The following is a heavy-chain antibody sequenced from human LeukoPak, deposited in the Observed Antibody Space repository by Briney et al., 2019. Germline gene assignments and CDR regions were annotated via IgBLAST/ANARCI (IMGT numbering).Heavy chain of an antibody. CDR3: ARDPTPTYYDFWSGYRTTTPLDY. J-gene: IGHJ4*02. Sequence: GGSLRLSCLVSGVSLTSYGMHWVRQAPGKGLEYVSAISSNGGSTYYANSVKGRFTISRDNAKNSLYLQMNSLRAEDTAVYYCARDPTPTYYDFWSGYRTTTPLDYWGQGTLVTVSS. CDR2: ISSNGGST. V-gene: IGHV3-64*01. D-gene: IGHD3-3*01. CDR1: GVSLTSYG.